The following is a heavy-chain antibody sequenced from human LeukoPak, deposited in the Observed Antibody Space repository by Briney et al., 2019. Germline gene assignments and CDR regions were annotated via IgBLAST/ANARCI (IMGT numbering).Heavy chain of an antibody. J-gene: IGHJ6*02. V-gene: IGHV4-34*01. CDR1: GGSFSGYY. D-gene: IGHD3-16*01. CDR2: INHSGST. CDR3: ARDLGYYYGLDI. Sequence: SETLSLTCAVYGGSFSGYYWSWIRQPPGKGLEWIGEINHSGSTNYNPSLKSRVTISVDTSKNQFSLKLSSVTAADTAIYYCARDLGYYYGLDIWSRGTTVTVSS.